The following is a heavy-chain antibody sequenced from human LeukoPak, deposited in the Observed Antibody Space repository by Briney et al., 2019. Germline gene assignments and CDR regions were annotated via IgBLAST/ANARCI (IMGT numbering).Heavy chain of an antibody. CDR2: INPNSGGT. CDR1: GYTFTGYY. D-gene: IGHD3-10*01. CDR3: ARDQRGSGYYGMDV. J-gene: IGHJ6*02. V-gene: IGHV1-2*02. Sequence: SVKVSCKASGYTFTGYYMHWVRQAPGQGLEWMGWINPNSGGTNYAQKFQGRVTMTRDTSISTAYMELSRLRSDDTAVYYCARDQRGSGYYGMDVWGQGTTVTVSS.